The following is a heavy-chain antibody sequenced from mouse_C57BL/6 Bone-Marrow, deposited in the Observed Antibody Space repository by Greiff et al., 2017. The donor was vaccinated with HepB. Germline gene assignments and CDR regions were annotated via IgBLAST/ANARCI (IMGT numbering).Heavy chain of an antibody. V-gene: IGHV3-4*01. J-gene: IGHJ1*03. Sequence: EVQVVESGPALVKPSQTVSLTCTVTGYSITNGNHWWNWIRQVSGSKLEWIGYISSSGSTDSNPSLKSRISITRDTSKNQLFLQLNSVTTEDIATYYCARDTLYYYGSSYDWYFDVWGTGTTVTVSS. D-gene: IGHD1-1*01. CDR1: GYSITNGNHW. CDR3: ARDTLYYYGSSYDWYFDV. CDR2: ISSSGST.